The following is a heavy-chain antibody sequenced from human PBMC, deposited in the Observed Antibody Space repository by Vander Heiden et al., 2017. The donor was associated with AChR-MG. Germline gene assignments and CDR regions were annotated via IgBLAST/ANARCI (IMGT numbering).Heavy chain of an antibody. CDR2: TRYDGSNQ. D-gene: IGHD5-18*01. CDR1: GFTFSSYG. CDR3: AKDLRMDTAVVPSVSGMDV. J-gene: IGHJ6*02. V-gene: IGHV3-30*02. Sequence: QVQLVESGGGVVQPGGSLRLSCAASGFTFSSYGMHWCRQAPGKGLEWVAFTRYDGSNQYYADSVKGRFTFSRDNSKHTLYLQMNSLRVEDTAVYYCAKDLRMDTAVVPSVSGMDVWGQGTTVTVSS.